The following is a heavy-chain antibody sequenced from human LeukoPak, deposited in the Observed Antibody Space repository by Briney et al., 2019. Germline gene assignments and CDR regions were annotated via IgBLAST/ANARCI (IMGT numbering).Heavy chain of an antibody. J-gene: IGHJ4*02. D-gene: IGHD3-16*02. CDR3: ARAYDYVWGSYRSLDY. Sequence: PGGSLRLSCAASGFTFSSYWMSWVRQAPGKGLEWVANIKRDGSEKYYVDSVKGRFTISRDNAKNSLYLQMNSQRAEDTDVYYCARAYDYVWGSYRSLDYWGQGTLVTVSS. CDR1: GFTFSSYW. V-gene: IGHV3-7*01. CDR2: IKRDGSEK.